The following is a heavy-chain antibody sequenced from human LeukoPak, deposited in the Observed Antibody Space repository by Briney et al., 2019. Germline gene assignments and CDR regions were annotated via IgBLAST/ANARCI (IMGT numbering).Heavy chain of an antibody. V-gene: IGHV4-39*07. Sequence: SETLSLTCTVSGDSITSSSCYWGWIRQPPGKGLEWIGSIFYSGRTYYNPSLKSRITISVDTSKNQFSLKLSSVTAADTAVYYCARDNIAAAAHFDYWXXXXLVTVSS. CDR3: ARDNIAAAAHFDY. CDR2: IFYSGRT. J-gene: IGHJ4*01. CDR1: GDSITSSSCY. D-gene: IGHD6-13*01.